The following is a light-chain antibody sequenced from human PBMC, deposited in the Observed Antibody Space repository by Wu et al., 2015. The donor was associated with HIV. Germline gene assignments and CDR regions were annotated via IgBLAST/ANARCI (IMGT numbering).Light chain of an antibody. CDR3: QQRRTWPLT. CDR1: QTISSY. J-gene: IGKJ4*01. V-gene: IGKV3-11*01. CDR2: DAS. Sequence: GERATLSCRASQTISSYLVWYQQKPGQAPRXLIYDASNRATGIPARFSGSGSGTDFTLTISSLEPEDFAVYYCQQRRTWPLTFGGGTKVEIK.